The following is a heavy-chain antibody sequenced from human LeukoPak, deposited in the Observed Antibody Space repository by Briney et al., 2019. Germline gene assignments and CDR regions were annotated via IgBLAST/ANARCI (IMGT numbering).Heavy chain of an antibody. CDR2: IYYSGST. D-gene: IGHD6-13*01. J-gene: IGHJ4*02. CDR1: GGSISSYY. Sequence: MTSETLSLTCTVSGGSISSYYWSWIRQPPGKGLEWIGYIYYSGSTNYNPSLKSRVTISVDTSKNQFSLKLSSVTAADTAVYYCARSYSSSWYCFDYWGQGTLVTVSS. CDR3: ARSYSSSWYCFDY. V-gene: IGHV4-59*08.